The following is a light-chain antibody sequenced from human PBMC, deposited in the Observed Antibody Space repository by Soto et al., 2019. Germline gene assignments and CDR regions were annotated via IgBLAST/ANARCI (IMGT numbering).Light chain of an antibody. CDR1: QIISSTY. Sequence: DIVLTQSPGTLSLSPGERATLSCRASQIISSTYLGWYQQKPGQAPRLLIYGASSRATGIPDRFSGSGSGTDFTLTISRLEPEDFAVYYCQQYNNWPHTFGQGTKLEIK. CDR2: GAS. J-gene: IGKJ2*01. V-gene: IGKV3-20*01. CDR3: QQYNNWPHT.